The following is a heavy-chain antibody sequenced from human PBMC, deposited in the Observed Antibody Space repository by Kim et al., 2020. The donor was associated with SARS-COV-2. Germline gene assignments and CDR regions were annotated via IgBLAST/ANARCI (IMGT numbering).Heavy chain of an antibody. Sequence: GGSLRLSCTTSDLPFRDRRMNWVRQAPGKGLEWIGHVRTKTEGETTQYAASVEGRVTISRDDSKSIAYLQRGSLSSDDTAVYYCRPGHWGADWGRGPRVTVSS. CDR2: VRTKTEGETT. D-gene: IGHD7-27*01. CDR3: RPGHWGAD. CDR1: DLPFRDRR. V-gene: IGHV3-49*04. J-gene: IGHJ4*02.